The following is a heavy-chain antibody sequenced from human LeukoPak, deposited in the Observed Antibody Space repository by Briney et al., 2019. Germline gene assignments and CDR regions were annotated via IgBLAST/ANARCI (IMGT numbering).Heavy chain of an antibody. V-gene: IGHV4-4*07. CDR3: ARDSPHPRMVLLPNYYYYYYMDV. CDR1: GGSISSYY. J-gene: IGHJ6*03. D-gene: IGHD2-8*01. CDR2: IYTSGST. Sequence: SETLSLTCTVSGGSISSYYWSWIRQPAGKGLEWIGRIYTSGSTNYNPSLKSRVTMSVDTSKNQFPLKLSSVTAADTAVYYCARDSPHPRMVLLPNYYYYYYMDVWGKGTTVTVSS.